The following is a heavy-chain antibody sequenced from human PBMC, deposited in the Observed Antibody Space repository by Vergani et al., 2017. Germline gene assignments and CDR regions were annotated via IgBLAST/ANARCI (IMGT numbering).Heavy chain of an antibody. J-gene: IGHJ5*02. CDR3: ARGGYNWFDP. CDR1: GGSISSRTYY. D-gene: IGHD1-26*01. CDR2: IYYSGST. V-gene: IGHV4-39*01. Sequence: QLQLQESGPGLLKPSETLSFTCTVSGGSISSRTYYWGWIRQPPGKGLEWIGSIYYSGSTYYNPSLKSRVPISVDTSKNQFSLKLTSVTAADTAVYYCARGGYNWFDPWGQGTLVTVSS.